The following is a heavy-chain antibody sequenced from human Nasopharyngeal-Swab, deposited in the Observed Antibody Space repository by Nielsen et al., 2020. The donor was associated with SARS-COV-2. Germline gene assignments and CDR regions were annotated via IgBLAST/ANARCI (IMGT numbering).Heavy chain of an antibody. J-gene: IGHJ3*02. D-gene: IGHD2-2*01. CDR1: GYTFTSYY. V-gene: IGHV1-46*01. Sequence: ASVKVSCKASGYTFTSYYMHWVRQAPGQGLEWVGIINPSGGNTNYAQNLQGRVTMTTDTSTSTAYMELRSLRSDDTAVYYCARVVPRGAFDIWGQGTMVTVSS. CDR3: ARVVPRGAFDI. CDR2: INPSGGNT.